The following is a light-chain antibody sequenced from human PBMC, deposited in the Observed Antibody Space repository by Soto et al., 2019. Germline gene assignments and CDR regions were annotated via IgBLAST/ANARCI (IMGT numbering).Light chain of an antibody. CDR2: EVN. V-gene: IGLV2-8*01. CDR3: SSYAGSNNFV. CDR1: SSDVGGYHY. J-gene: IGLJ1*01. Sequence: QAVLTQPPSASGSPGQSVTISCTGTSSDVGGYHYVSWYQQHPGKAPKLMIYEVNKRPSGVPDRFSGSKSGNTASLTVSGLQAEDEADYYCSSYAGSNNFVFGTGTKLTVL.